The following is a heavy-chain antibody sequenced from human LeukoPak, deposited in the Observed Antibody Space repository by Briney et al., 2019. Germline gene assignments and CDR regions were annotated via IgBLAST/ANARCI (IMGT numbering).Heavy chain of an antibody. Sequence: GGSLRLSCAASGFTFSSYSMNWVRQAPGKGLGWVSSISSSSSYIYYADSVKGRFTTSRDNAKNSLYLQMNSLRAEDTAVYYCARRIAVAAVSEFDYWGQGTLVTVSS. J-gene: IGHJ4*02. CDR3: ARRIAVAAVSEFDY. V-gene: IGHV3-21*01. CDR1: GFTFSSYS. D-gene: IGHD6-19*01. CDR2: ISSSSSYI.